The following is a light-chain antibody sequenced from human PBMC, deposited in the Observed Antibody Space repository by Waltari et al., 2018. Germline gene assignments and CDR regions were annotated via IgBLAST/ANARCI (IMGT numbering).Light chain of an antibody. J-gene: IGKJ1*01. CDR1: QSIGTF. Sequence: IVLTQSPATLSLSPGDRATLSCKASQSIGTFLAWLQQKPGQAPSLLIYDASYRATDIPARFSGAGSETDFTLTISSLEPEDFAVYFCQQRSDWPRTFGQGTRVEIK. V-gene: IGKV3-11*01. CDR3: QQRSDWPRT. CDR2: DAS.